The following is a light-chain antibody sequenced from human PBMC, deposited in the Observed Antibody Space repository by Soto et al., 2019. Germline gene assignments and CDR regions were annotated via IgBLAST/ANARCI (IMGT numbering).Light chain of an antibody. CDR3: EYYGSSIT. Sequence: PGERVTLSCRTSQSISNNHLAWYQKKPGQAPRLLIHGTSNRATGIPDRFSGSGSGTDFTLTFSRLEPEDFAVYYCEYYGSSITFGGGTKEEIK. CDR1: QSISNNH. V-gene: IGKV3-20*01. J-gene: IGKJ4*01. CDR2: GTS.